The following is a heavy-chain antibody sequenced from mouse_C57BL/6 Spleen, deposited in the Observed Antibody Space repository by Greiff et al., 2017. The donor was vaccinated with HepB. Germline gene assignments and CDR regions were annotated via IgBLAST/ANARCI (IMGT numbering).Heavy chain of an antibody. D-gene: IGHD3-2*02. CDR1: GYSITSGYY. CDR3: ARGAQATPFAY. Sequence: EVKLVESGPGLVKPSQSLSLTCSVTGYSITSGYYWNWIRQFPGNKLEWMGYISYDGSNNYNPSLKNRISITRDTSKNQFFLKLNSVTTEDTATYYCARGAQATPFAYWGQGTLVTVSA. CDR2: ISYDGSN. J-gene: IGHJ3*01. V-gene: IGHV3-6*01.